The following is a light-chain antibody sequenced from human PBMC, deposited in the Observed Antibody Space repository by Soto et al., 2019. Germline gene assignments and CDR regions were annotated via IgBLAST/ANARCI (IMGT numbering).Light chain of an antibody. J-gene: IGKJ2*01. V-gene: IGKV1-5*03. CDR1: QSISSW. Sequence: DIRMTQSTSTLSASVGDRVTTTCRSSQSISSWLAWYQQKPGKAPKLLIYKASSLESGVPSRFSGSGSGTEFTLTISSLQPDDFATYYCQQYKSYSNPFGQRTK. CDR3: QQYKSYSNP. CDR2: KAS.